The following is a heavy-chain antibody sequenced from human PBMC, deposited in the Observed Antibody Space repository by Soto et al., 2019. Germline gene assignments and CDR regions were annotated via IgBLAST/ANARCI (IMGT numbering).Heavy chain of an antibody. J-gene: IGHJ6*02. CDR2: IIPIFGTA. V-gene: IGHV1-69*06. CDR3: ARAVYYYYYGMDV. CDR1: VGTFSSYA. Sequence: SVKVSCKASVGTFSSYAISWVRQAPGQGLEWMGGIIPIFGTANYAQKFQGRVTITADKSTSTAYMELSSLRSEDTAVYYCARAVYYYYYGMDVWGQGTTVTVSS.